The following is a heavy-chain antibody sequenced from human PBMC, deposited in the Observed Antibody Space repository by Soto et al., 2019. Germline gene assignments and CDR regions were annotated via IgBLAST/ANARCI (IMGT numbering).Heavy chain of an antibody. V-gene: IGHV3-23*01. D-gene: IGHD2-21*02. CDR2: ISGSGGTT. CDR3: AKGDRSYCGADCYSDH. J-gene: IGHJ5*02. CDR1: GFTFNNYA. Sequence: EVQLLGSGGGLVQPGGSLRLSCAASGFTFNNYAMNWVRQAPGKGLEWVSGISGSGGTTYYADSVKGRFTISRDNSRNXLYLQMISLRAGHAAVYYCAKGDRSYCGADCYSDHWGQGTLVTVSS.